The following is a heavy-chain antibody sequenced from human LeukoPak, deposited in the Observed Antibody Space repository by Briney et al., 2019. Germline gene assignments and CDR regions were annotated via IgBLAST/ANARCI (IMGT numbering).Heavy chain of an antibody. Sequence: KPSETPSLTWTFPGGSISSYYWSWIRQPPRKGLDWIGYIYYSGSTNCNPSLKSRVTISVDTSKNQFSLKLSSVTAADTAVYYCARSGYYYDSLDYWGQGTLVTVSS. CDR1: GGSISSYY. V-gene: IGHV4-59*08. CDR3: ARSGYYYDSLDY. J-gene: IGHJ4*02. CDR2: IYYSGST. D-gene: IGHD3-22*01.